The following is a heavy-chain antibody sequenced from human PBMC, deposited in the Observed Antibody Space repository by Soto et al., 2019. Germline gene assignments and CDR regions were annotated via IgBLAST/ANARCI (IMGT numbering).Heavy chain of an antibody. CDR3: ARAQYNWNYIYYFDY. J-gene: IGHJ4*02. V-gene: IGHV2-70*18. CDR2: IDWDDDK. D-gene: IGHD1-7*01. Sequence: TLSLTCTVSGGSISGYFWSWIRQPPGKALEWLALIDWDDDKYYSTSLKTRLTISKDTSKNQVVLTMTNMDPVDTATYYCARAQYNWNYIYYFDYWGQGTLVTVSS. CDR1: GGSISGYF.